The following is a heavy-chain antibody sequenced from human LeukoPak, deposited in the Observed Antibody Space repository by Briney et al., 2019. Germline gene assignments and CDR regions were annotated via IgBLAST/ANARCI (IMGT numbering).Heavy chain of an antibody. CDR2: ISGSGST. CDR1: GYIFNNYA. Sequence: QPGGSLRLSCVASGYIFNNYAVSWVRQAPGKGLEWVSAISGSGSTYYADSVKGRFTISRDNSKNTGYLQMNSLRAEDTAVYYCVKGGQDCSPTTCYYDWGQGTLVTVSS. V-gene: IGHV3-23*01. J-gene: IGHJ4*02. CDR3: VKGGQDCSPTTCYYD. D-gene: IGHD2-2*01.